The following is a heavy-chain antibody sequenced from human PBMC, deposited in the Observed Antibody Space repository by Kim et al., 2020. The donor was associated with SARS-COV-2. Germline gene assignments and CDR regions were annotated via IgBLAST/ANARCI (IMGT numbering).Heavy chain of an antibody. D-gene: IGHD2-21*01. CDR1: GGTFSNYV. CDR3: AVAGGLLEEPHSAFDI. J-gene: IGHJ3*02. CDR2: IIPLLDVA. V-gene: IGHV1-69*04. Sequence: SVKVSCKASGGTFSNYVISWLQQAPGQGLEWMGRIIPLLDVANYAQKFQGRVTFSADMSTSTAYMEVSSLTSEDTAVYYCAVAGGLLEEPHSAFDIWGQGTMVTVSS.